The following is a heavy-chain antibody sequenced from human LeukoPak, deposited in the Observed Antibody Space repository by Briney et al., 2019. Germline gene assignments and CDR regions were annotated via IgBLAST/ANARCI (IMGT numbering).Heavy chain of an antibody. V-gene: IGHV4-59*01. Sequence: SETLSLTCTVSGGSISSYYWSWIRQPPGKGLEWIGYIYYSGSTNYNPSLKSRVTISVDTSKNQFSLKLSSVTAADTAVCYCAFSSYSSGQKLGNHYYYGMDVWGQGTTVTVSS. CDR2: IYYSGST. CDR3: AFSSYSSGQKLGNHYYYGMDV. CDR1: GGSISSYY. D-gene: IGHD6-19*01. J-gene: IGHJ6*02.